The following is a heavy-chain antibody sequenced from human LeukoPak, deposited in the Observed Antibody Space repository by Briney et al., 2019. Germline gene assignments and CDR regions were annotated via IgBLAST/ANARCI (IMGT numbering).Heavy chain of an antibody. Sequence: GRSLRLSCAASGFTFSSYGMHWVRQAPGKGLEWVAVISYDGSNEYYADSVKGRFTISRDNSKNTLYLQMNSLRPEDTAVYYGRKPGEGTASGTPEGWGKGTLVTVSS. CDR1: GFTFSSYG. J-gene: IGHJ4*02. CDR2: ISYDGSNE. D-gene: IGHD1-26*01. CDR3: RKPGEGTASGTPEG. V-gene: IGHV3-30*18.